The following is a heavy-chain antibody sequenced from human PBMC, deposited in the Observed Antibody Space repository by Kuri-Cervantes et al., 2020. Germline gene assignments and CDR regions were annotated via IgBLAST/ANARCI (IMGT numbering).Heavy chain of an antibody. V-gene: IGHV1-2*04. CDR1: GYTFTGHY. CDR2: INPNSGGT. Sequence: ASVKVSCKASGYTFTGHYMHWVRQAPGQGLEWMGWINPNSGGTNYAQKFQGWVTMTRDPSISTAYMELSRLRSDDTAVYYCARGSGRAYYGSGSYPDYWGQGTLVTVSS. CDR3: ARGSGRAYYGSGSYPDY. J-gene: IGHJ4*02. D-gene: IGHD3-10*01.